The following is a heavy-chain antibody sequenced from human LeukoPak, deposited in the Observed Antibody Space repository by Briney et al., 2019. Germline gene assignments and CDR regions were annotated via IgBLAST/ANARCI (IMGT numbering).Heavy chain of an antibody. V-gene: IGHV3-66*01. CDR2: IYSGGST. CDR1: GFTVSSNY. D-gene: IGHD3-10*01. J-gene: IGHJ4*02. CDR3: ASSGTGFGELWGL. Sequence: GGSLSLSCAASGFTVSSNYMSWVRQAQGKGLEGVSVIYSGGSTYYADSVKGRFTISRDNSKNTLYLQMNSLRAEDTAVYYCASSGTGFGELWGLWGQGTLVTVSS.